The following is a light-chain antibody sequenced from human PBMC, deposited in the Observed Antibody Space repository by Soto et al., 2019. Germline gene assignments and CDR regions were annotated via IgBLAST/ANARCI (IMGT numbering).Light chain of an antibody. J-gene: IGKJ2*01. CDR1: QSISSW. CDR2: DAS. Sequence: DIQMPQSPSTLSASVGDRVTITCRASQSISSWLAWYQQKPGKAPKLLIYDASSLESGVPSRFSGSGSGTEFTLAISSLQPDDFATYYCQQYNRYLYTFGQGKKLEIK. CDR3: QQYNRYLYT. V-gene: IGKV1-5*01.